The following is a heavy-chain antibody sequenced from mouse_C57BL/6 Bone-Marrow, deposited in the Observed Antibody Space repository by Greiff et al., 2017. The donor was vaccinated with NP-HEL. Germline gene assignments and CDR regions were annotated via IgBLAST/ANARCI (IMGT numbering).Heavy chain of an antibody. V-gene: IGHV1-52*01. J-gene: IGHJ3*01. CDR2: IDPSDSET. CDR3: ARLGYSNSWFAY. CDR1: GYTFTSYW. D-gene: IGHD2-5*01. Sequence: QVQLQQSGAELVRPGSSVKLSCKASGYTFTSYWMHWVKQRPIQGLEWIGNIDPSDSETHYNQKFKDKATLTVDKSSSTAYMQLSSLTSEDSAVYYGARLGYSNSWFAYWGQGTMVTVSA.